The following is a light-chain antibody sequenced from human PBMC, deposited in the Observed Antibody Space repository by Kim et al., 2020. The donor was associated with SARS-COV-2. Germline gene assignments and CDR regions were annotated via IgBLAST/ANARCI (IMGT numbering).Light chain of an antibody. V-gene: IGKV3-15*01. Sequence: VSPGESATLSCRASQSVSSYLAWYQQKPGQAPRLLIYGASTRATGIPARFSGSGSGTEFTLTISSLQSEDFAVYYCQQYNNWPSTFGQGTRLEIK. J-gene: IGKJ5*01. CDR2: GAS. CDR3: QQYNNWPST. CDR1: QSVSSY.